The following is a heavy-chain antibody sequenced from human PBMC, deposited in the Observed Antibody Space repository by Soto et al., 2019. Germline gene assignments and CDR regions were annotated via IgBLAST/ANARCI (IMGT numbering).Heavy chain of an antibody. V-gene: IGHV4-34*01. Sequence: SETLSLTCAVYGGSFSGYYWSWIRQPPGKGLEWIGEINHSGSTNYNPSLKSRVTISVDTSKNQFSLKLSSVTAADTAVYYCARRSSSSGYYFDYWGQGTLVTVSS. CDR2: INHSGST. CDR3: ARRSSSSGYYFDY. CDR1: GGSFSGYY. D-gene: IGHD6-6*01. J-gene: IGHJ4*02.